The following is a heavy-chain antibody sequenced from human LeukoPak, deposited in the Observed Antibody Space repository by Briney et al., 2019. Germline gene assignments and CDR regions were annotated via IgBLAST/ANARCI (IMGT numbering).Heavy chain of an antibody. CDR1: GFIFSGYA. CDR2: ISYDGGKT. CDR3: AKNAHYQGYSYGGIDY. J-gene: IGHJ4*02. Sequence: GGSLRLSCAASGFIFSGYAMHWVRQAPGKGLEWVAVISYDGGKTYYADSVKGRFTISRDNSKNTLYLQMNSLRAEDTAVYYCAKNAHYQGYSYGGIDYWGQGTLVTVSS. V-gene: IGHV3-30-3*02. D-gene: IGHD5-18*01.